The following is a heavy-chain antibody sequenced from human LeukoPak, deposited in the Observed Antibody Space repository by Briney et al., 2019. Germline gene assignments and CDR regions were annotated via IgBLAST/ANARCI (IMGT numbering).Heavy chain of an antibody. CDR3: ARDRGSSYDGGFDY. J-gene: IGHJ4*02. V-gene: IGHV3-21*01. CDR1: GFTFSTYS. D-gene: IGHD3-10*01. CDR2: ISSSSSYI. Sequence: GGSLRLSCAASGFTFSTYSMNWVRQAPGKGLEGVSSISSSSSYIYYADSVKGRFTISRDNAKNSLYLQMNSLRAEDAAVYYCARDRGSSYDGGFDYWGQGNLVTVSS.